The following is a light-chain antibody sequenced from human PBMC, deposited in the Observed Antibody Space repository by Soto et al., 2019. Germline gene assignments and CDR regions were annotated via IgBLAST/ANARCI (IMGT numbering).Light chain of an antibody. CDR1: QSVDNY. J-gene: IGKJ5*01. CDR2: DIS. Sequence: EIVLTQSLATLSLSLGERATLSCRASQSVDNYLAWYQQKPGQIPRLLIFDISTRATGIPARFSGSGSGTDFTLAISSVEPEDLGVYYCQQRKKWPPVTFGPGTRLEI. V-gene: IGKV3-11*01. CDR3: QQRKKWPPVT.